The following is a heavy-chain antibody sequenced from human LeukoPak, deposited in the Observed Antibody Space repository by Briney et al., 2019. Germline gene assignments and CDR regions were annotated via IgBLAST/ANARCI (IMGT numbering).Heavy chain of an antibody. V-gene: IGHV3-74*03. CDR3: ARSFYESSGYYLGY. CDR2: SDSDGRYT. D-gene: IGHD3-22*01. CDR1: GFTFSNYW. J-gene: IGHJ4*02. Sequence: GGSLRLSCAASGFTFSNYWMHWVRQVPGKGLEWVSRSDSDGRYTTYADSVKGRLTISRDNANNTLYPQMNSLRAEDTAVYYCARSFYESSGYYLGYWGQGTLVTVSS.